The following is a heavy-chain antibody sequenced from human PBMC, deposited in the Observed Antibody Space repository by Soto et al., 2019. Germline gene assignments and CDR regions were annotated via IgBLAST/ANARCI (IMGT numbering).Heavy chain of an antibody. D-gene: IGHD3-10*01. CDR2: IYTSGST. CDR3: ARDDMVRGVHYYYYGMDV. J-gene: IGHJ6*02. CDR1: GGPISSYY. V-gene: IGHV4-4*07. Sequence: ETLSLTCTVSGGPISSYYCSWIRQPAGKGLEWIGRIYTSGSTNYNPSLKSRVTMSVDTSKNQFSLKLSSVTAADTAVYYCARDDMVRGVHYYYYGMDVWGQGTTVTVSS.